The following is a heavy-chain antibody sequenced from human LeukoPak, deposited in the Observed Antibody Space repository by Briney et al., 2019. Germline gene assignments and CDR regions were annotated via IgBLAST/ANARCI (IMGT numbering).Heavy chain of an antibody. CDR2: ISSSGSTI. J-gene: IGHJ4*02. Sequence: GGSLRLSCAASGFTFSDYYMSWIRQAPGKGLEWVSYISSSGSTIYYADSVKGRFTISRDNAKNSLYLQMNSLRAEDTAVYYCARAYSSTNYYFDYWGQGTLVTASS. CDR1: GFTFSDYY. V-gene: IGHV3-11*01. D-gene: IGHD5-18*01. CDR3: ARAYSSTNYYFDY.